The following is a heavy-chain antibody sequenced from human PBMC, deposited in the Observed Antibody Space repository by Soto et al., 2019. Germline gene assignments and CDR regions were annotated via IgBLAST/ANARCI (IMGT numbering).Heavy chain of an antibody. CDR3: ARLTFGGVIFPYGMDV. V-gene: IGHV1-3*01. Sequence: GASVKVSCKASGYTFTSYAMHWVRQAPGQRLEWMGWINAGNGNTKYSQKFQGRVTITRDTSASTAYMELSSLRSEDTAVYYCARLTFGGVIFPYGMDVWGQGTTVTVSS. CDR1: GYTFTSYA. D-gene: IGHD3-16*01. CDR2: INAGNGNT. J-gene: IGHJ6*02.